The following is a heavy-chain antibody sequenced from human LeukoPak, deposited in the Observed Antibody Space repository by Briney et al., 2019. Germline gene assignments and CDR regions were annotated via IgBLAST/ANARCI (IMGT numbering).Heavy chain of an antibody. CDR1: GFTLSNHW. CDR3: ARNNGMDV. CDR2: VNRDGSET. J-gene: IGHJ6*02. V-gene: IGHV3-7*03. Sequence: PGGSLRLSCAASGFTLSNHWMTWVRQVPGRGPEWVANVNRDGSETYYLDSVKGRFTISKDNAKNSLYLQMNSLRAEDTALYHCARNNGMDVWGQGTTVIVSS.